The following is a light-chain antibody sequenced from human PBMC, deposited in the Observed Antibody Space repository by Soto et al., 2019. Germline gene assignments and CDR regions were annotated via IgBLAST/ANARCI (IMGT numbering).Light chain of an antibody. CDR2: DAS. V-gene: IGKV1-5*01. Sequence: DIQMTQSPSTLSASVGDGVTITCRASQSISSWLAWYQQKPGKAPKLLIYDASSLETGVPSRFSGSGSGTDFTLTISSLQPEDSATYYCQHIYSPPHTFGQGTRLEIK. J-gene: IGKJ5*01. CDR1: QSISSW. CDR3: QHIYSPPHT.